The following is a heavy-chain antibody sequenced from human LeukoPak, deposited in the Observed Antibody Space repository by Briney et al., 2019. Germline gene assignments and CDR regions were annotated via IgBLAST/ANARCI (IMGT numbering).Heavy chain of an antibody. CDR2: IYYSGST. Sequence: SQTLSLTCTVSGGSISSGGYYWSWLRQHPGDGLEWIGYIYYSGSTYYNPSLKSRVTISIDTSKNHFSLKLSSVTAADTAVYYCARAGGFFSPFGYWGQGTLVTVSS. V-gene: IGHV4-31*02. J-gene: IGHJ4*02. D-gene: IGHD3-16*01. CDR1: GGSISSGGYY. CDR3: ARAGGFFSPFGY.